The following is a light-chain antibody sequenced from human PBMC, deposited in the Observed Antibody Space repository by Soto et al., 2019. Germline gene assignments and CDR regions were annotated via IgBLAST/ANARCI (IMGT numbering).Light chain of an antibody. CDR2: DAS. Sequence: DIQMTQSPSAISASVGDRVTITFRSSQGISNHLVWFQQRPGKAPKLLIYDASSLESGVPSRFSGSGSGTEFTLTISSLQPDDFATYYCQQYNSYCTFGQGTKVDIK. J-gene: IGKJ1*01. CDR3: QQYNSYCT. CDR1: QGISNH. V-gene: IGKV1-17*03.